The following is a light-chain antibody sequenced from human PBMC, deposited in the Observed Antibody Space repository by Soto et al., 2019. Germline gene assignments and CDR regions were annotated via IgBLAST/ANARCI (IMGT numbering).Light chain of an antibody. CDR2: WAS. V-gene: IGKV4-1*01. J-gene: IGKJ1*01. CDR3: QQYYTSQT. CDR1: QSLLYSSNKKNY. Sequence: DIVMTQSPDSLAVSLGERATINCKSSQSLLYSSNKKNYLAWYQQKPGQPPKLLIYWASTRESGVPDRFTGSGSGTDFTLTISSLQAEEVALYFCQQYYTSQTFGQGTRVEIK.